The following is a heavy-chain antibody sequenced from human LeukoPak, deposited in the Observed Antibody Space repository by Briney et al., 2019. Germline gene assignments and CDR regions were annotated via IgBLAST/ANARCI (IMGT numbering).Heavy chain of an antibody. CDR1: GFTFSSYE. V-gene: IGHV3-48*03. CDR2: ISRSGNTK. J-gene: IGHJ4*02. Sequence: PGGSLRLSCAVSGFTFSSYEINWVRQAPGKGLEWVSYISRSGNTKHYGDSVKGRFTISRDNAKNSLYLQMNSLRAEDTAVYYCARTLLNYFDSWGQGTLVTVSS. D-gene: IGHD2/OR15-2a*01. CDR3: ARTLLNYFDS.